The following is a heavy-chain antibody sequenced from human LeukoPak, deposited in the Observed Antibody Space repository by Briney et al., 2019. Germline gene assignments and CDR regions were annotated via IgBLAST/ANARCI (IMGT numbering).Heavy chain of an antibody. D-gene: IGHD6-19*01. J-gene: IGHJ4*02. CDR3: ARHSPYSSGWYSALDY. CDR2: IYYSGST. Sequence: SETLSLTCTVSGGSISSYYWSWIRQPPGKGLEWIGYIYYSGSTNYNPSLKSRVTISVDTSKNQFSLKLSSVTAADTAMYYCARHSPYSSGWYSALDYWGQGTLVTVSS. CDR1: GGSISSYY. V-gene: IGHV4-59*08.